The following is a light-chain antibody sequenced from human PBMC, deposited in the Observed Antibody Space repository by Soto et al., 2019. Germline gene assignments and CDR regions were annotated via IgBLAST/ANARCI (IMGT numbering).Light chain of an antibody. CDR1: QSIDGN. V-gene: IGKV3-20*01. CDR3: QQYGSSPRT. Sequence: EIVLTQSPATLSVSPGEGATLSCRASQSIDGNLAWYQQRPGQAPRLLIYGASTRTTGIPERFSGSGSGTDFTLTISRLEPEDFAVYYCQQYGSSPRTFGQGTKVDIK. J-gene: IGKJ1*01. CDR2: GAS.